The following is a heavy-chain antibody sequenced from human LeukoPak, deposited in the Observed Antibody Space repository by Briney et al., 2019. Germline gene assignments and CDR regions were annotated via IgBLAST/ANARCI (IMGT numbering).Heavy chain of an antibody. CDR3: ARDLRYCSSTRCYIHAFDI. CDR2: ISAYNGNT. J-gene: IGHJ3*02. V-gene: IGHV1-18*01. CDR1: GYTFTSYG. D-gene: IGHD2-2*02. Sequence: GASVQVSCKASGYTFTSYGISWVRQAPGQGLEWMGWISAYNGNTNYAQKLQGRVTMTTDTSTSTAYMDLRSLRSDDTAVYYCARDLRYCSSTRCYIHAFDIWGQGTMVTVFS.